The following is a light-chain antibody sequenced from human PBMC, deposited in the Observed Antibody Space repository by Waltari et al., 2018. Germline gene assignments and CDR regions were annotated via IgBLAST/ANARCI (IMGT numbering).Light chain of an antibody. Sequence: ELVLTQSPGSLSSSPGERVTLSCRASQSVSRDLAWYQQYPGQAPRLLIFGASNRATGIPDRFSGSGSETDFSLTISRLEPEDFAVYYCQHYVRLPATFGRGTKVEIK. J-gene: IGKJ1*01. V-gene: IGKV3-20*01. CDR3: QHYVRLPAT. CDR2: GAS. CDR1: QSVSRD.